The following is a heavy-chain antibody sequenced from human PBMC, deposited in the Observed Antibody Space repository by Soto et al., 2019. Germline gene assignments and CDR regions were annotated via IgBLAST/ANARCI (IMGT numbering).Heavy chain of an antibody. CDR3: ARVGSPYGPVETAYFDY. CDR1: GGTFSSYA. Sequence: ASVKVSCKASGGTFSSYAISWVRQAPGQGLEWMGGIIPIFGTANYAQKFQGRVTITADESTSTAYMELSSLRSEDTAVYYCARVGSPYGPVETAYFDYWGQGTLVTVSS. V-gene: IGHV1-69*13. J-gene: IGHJ4*02. D-gene: IGHD4-17*01. CDR2: IIPIFGTA.